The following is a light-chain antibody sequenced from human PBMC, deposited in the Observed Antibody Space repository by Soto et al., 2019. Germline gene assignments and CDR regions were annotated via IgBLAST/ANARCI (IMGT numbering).Light chain of an antibody. CDR3: QQRSNWLT. CDR2: DAS. V-gene: IGKV3-11*01. Sequence: EIVLTQSPATLSLSPGERATLSCRASQSVSSYLAWYQQKPGQAPRLLIYDASNRATGIPARFSGSGSATDFTLTISSLEPEDFAVYYYQQRSNWLTFGGGTKVEIK. CDR1: QSVSSY. J-gene: IGKJ4*01.